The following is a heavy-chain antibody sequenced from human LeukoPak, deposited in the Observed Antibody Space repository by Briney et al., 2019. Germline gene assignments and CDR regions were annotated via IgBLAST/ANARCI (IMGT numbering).Heavy chain of an antibody. D-gene: IGHD3-10*01. CDR1: GGSISGYY. J-gene: IGHJ4*02. V-gene: IGHV4-59*08. CDR2: IYYSGST. CDR3: ARQVTMVRGVRNFDY. Sequence: PSETLSLTCTVSGGSISGYYWSWIRQPPGKGLEWIGYIYYSGSTNYNPSLKSRVTISADTSKNQFSLKLSSVTAADTAVYYCARQVTMVRGVRNFDYWGQGTLVTVSS.